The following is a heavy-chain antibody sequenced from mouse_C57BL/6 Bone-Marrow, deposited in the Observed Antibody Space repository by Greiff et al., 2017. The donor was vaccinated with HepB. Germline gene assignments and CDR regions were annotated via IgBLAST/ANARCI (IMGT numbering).Heavy chain of an antibody. J-gene: IGHJ4*01. CDR2: IYPGDGDT. Sequence: VMLVESGPELVKPGASVKISCKASGYAFSSSWMNWVKQRPGKGLEWIGRIYPGDGDTNYNGKFKGKATLTADKSSSTAYMQLSSLTSEDSAVYFCARFTTVVATDDYYAMDYWGQGTSVTVSS. CDR3: ARFTTVVATDDYYAMDY. V-gene: IGHV1-82*01. D-gene: IGHD1-1*01. CDR1: GYAFSSSW.